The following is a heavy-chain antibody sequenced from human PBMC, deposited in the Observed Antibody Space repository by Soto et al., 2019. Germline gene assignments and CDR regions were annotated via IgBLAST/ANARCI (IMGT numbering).Heavy chain of an antibody. CDR1: GFTFSSYW. Sequence: PGGSLRLSCAASGFTFSSYWMHWVRQAPGKGLVWVSRINSDGSSTSYADSVKGRFTISRDNAKNTLYLQMNSLRAEDTAVYYWARDPKAYDSSGYPYDAFDIWGQGTMVTVSS. CDR2: INSDGSST. J-gene: IGHJ3*02. CDR3: ARDPKAYDSSGYPYDAFDI. D-gene: IGHD3-22*01. V-gene: IGHV3-74*01.